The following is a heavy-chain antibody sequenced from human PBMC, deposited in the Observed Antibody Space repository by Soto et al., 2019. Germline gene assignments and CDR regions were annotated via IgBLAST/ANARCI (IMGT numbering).Heavy chain of an antibody. CDR3: AKDRRAGGNSAFYFDF. CDR2: VTDNGRST. CDR1: GFTFSRDG. J-gene: IGHJ5*01. V-gene: IGHV3-23*01. Sequence: PGGSLRLSCAASGFTFSRDGMSWVRQAPGKGLEWVSLVTDNGRSTYYADSVKGRFTISRENSDNTLYLQVHSLRAEDTAVYYCAKDRRAGGNSAFYFDFWGQGAQVTVSS. D-gene: IGHD3-16*01.